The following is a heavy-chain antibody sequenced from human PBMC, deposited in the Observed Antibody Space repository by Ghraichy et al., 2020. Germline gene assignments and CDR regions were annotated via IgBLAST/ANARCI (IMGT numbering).Heavy chain of an antibody. CDR3: ARHKKGGHVMN. J-gene: IGHJ4*02. CDR2: IYYSGST. V-gene: IGHV4-39*01. CDR1: GGSISSSSYY. Sequence: SETLSLTCTVSGGSISSSSYYWGWIRQPPGKGLEWIGSIYYSGSTYYNPSLKSRVTISVDTSKNQFSLKLSSVTAADTAVYYCARHKKGGHVMNWGQGTLVTVSS. D-gene: IGHD3-16*01.